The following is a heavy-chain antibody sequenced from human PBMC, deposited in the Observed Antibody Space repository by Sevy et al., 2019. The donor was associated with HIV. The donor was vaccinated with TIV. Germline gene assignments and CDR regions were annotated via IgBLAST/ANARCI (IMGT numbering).Heavy chain of an antibody. Sequence: GGSLRLSCAASGFTFDDYGMSWVRQAPGKGLEWVSGINWNGGSTGYADSVKGRFTISRDNAKNSLYLQMNSLRAEDTALYYCARASSGSYYTHAFDIWGQGTMVTVSS. CDR1: GFTFDDYG. D-gene: IGHD3-10*01. J-gene: IGHJ3*02. V-gene: IGHV3-20*04. CDR2: INWNGGST. CDR3: ARASSGSYYTHAFDI.